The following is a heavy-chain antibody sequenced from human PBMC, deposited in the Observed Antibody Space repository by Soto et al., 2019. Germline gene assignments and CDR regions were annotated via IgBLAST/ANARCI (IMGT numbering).Heavy chain of an antibody. J-gene: IGHJ5*02. V-gene: IGHV4-31*03. CDR1: GGSINSGGYY. Sequence: SETLSLTCTVSGGSINSGGYYWSWIRQHPGKGLEWIGYIYYSGSTYYNPSLKSRVTISVDTSKNQFSLKLSSVTAADTAVYYCVRRLWFGGRWFDPWGQGTLVTVSS. CDR3: VRRLWFGGRWFDP. CDR2: IYYSGST. D-gene: IGHD3-10*01.